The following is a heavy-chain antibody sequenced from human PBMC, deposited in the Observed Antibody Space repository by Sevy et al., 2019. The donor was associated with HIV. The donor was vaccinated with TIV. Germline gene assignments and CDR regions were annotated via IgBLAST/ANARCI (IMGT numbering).Heavy chain of an antibody. D-gene: IGHD3-10*01. Sequence: SETLSLTCAVSGGSISSGGYSWSWIRQPPGKGLEWIGYIYHSGSTYYNPSLKSRVTISVDRSKNQFSLKLSSVTAADTAVYYCASRSGKDAFDIWGQGTMVTVSS. J-gene: IGHJ3*02. V-gene: IGHV4-30-2*01. CDR1: GGSISSGGYS. CDR2: IYHSGST. CDR3: ASRSGKDAFDI.